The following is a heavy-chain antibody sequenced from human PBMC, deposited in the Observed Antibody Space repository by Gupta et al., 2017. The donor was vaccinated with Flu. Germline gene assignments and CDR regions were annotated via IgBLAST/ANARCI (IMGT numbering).Heavy chain of an antibody. CDR3: ARSGDYFDT. D-gene: IGHD4-17*01. CDR2: VYYVGST. CDR1: GGSTTSSSHS. J-gene: IGHJ4*02. Sequence: LQLQESGPGLVKPSATLSLSCTVTGGSTTSSSHSCSLTRQPPGKGLEYIGSVYYVGSTNHNPSLQSRVPISIDTSKNQFSLQLTSVTAADTAVYYCARSGDYFDTWGQGALVTVSS. V-gene: IGHV4-39*01.